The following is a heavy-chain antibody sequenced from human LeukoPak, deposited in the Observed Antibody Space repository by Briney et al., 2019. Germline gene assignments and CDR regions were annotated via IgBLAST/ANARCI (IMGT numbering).Heavy chain of an antibody. CDR3: ARANSFDSSGYYFDY. V-gene: IGHV3-49*03. CDR1: GFTFGNYA. D-gene: IGHD3-22*01. CDR2: IRSKTYRGTT. J-gene: IGHJ4*02. Sequence: GGSLRLSCTASGFTFGNYALSWFRQAPGKGLEWVAFIRSKTYRGTTEYAASVKGRFTISRDDSKSSAYPQMNSLKTEDTAVYYCARANSFDSSGYYFDYWGQGTLVTVSS.